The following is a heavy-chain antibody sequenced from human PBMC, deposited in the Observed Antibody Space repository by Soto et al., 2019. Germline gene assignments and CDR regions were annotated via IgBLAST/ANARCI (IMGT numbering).Heavy chain of an antibody. CDR2: MNPNSGNT. CDR1: GYTFTSYD. D-gene: IGHD6-13*01. J-gene: IGHJ5*02. CDR3: ARVGTGAAWYQWFGP. Sequence: QVQLVQSGGEVKKPGASVKVSCKASGYTFTSYDINWVRQATGQGLEWMGWMNPNSGNTGYAQKLQGRVTMTRNTSIRTAYMELSSLRSEDTAVYYCARVGTGAAWYQWFGPWGQGTLVTVSS. V-gene: IGHV1-8*01.